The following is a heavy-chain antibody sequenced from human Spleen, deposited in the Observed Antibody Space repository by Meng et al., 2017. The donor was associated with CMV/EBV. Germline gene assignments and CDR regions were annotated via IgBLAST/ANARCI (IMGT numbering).Heavy chain of an antibody. D-gene: IGHD2-15*01. J-gene: IGHJ3*02. CDR1: GFTFSSSE. CDR2: ISSSGGTM. Sequence: GESLKISCVASGFTFSSSEMNWVRQAPGEGLEWVSYISSSGGTMYYADSVKGRFTISGDNARNSLYLQMNSLRAEDTAVYYCARVLRGGNTGWAFDIWGQGTMVTVSS. V-gene: IGHV3-48*03. CDR3: ARVLRGGNTGWAFDI.